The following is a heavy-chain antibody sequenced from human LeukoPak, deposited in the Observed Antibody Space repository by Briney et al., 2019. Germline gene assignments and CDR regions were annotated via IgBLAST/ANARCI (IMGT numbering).Heavy chain of an antibody. CDR1: GYTFTNYY. Sequence: ASVKVSCKASGYTFTNYYIHWVRQAPGQGLEWMGIINPSGSSASYAQKFQGRVTMTRDTSTSTVYMELSSLRSEDTAVYYCAGGTTNTKGAFDMWGQGTMVTVSS. V-gene: IGHV1-46*01. CDR3: AGGTTNTKGAFDM. D-gene: IGHD2-8*01. CDR2: INPSGSSA. J-gene: IGHJ3*02.